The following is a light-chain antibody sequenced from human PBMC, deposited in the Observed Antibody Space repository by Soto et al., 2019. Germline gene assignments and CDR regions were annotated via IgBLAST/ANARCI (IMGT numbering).Light chain of an antibody. CDR2: GAS. J-gene: IGKJ1*01. CDR3: LQYDSLPRT. CDR1: QSVSSSY. Sequence: EIVLTQSPGDLSLSPGERASLSCRASQSVSSSYLAWYQQKPGQAPRLLIYGASNRATGIPDRFSGSGSGTDFTLTISRLEPEDFAVYYCLQYDSLPRTFGQGTKVEIK. V-gene: IGKV3-20*01.